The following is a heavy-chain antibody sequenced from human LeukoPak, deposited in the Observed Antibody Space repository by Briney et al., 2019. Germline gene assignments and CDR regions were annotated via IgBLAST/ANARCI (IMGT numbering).Heavy chain of an antibody. Sequence: PGGSLRLSCAASGFTFSSYAMNWVRQAPGKGLEWVSVISGTGGSTYYADSVKGRFTISRDNSKNTLNLQMNSLRAEDTAVYYCAKRGSGDYFDYWGQGTLVTVSS. CDR2: ISGTGGST. CDR1: GFTFSSYA. D-gene: IGHD3-16*01. J-gene: IGHJ4*02. CDR3: AKRGSGDYFDY. V-gene: IGHV3-23*01.